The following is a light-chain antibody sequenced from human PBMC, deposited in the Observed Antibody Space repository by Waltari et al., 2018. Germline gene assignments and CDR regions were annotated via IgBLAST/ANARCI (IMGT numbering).Light chain of an antibody. CDR1: SSDVGVYNS. Sequence: QSALTQPASVSGSPGQSITIYCTGTSSDVGVYNSVSWYQQHPGKAPKLMIYDVSNRPSGVSNRFSGSKSGNTASLTISGLQAEDEADYYCSSYTSSSIYVFGTGTKVTVL. CDR3: SSYTSSSIYV. CDR2: DVS. J-gene: IGLJ1*01. V-gene: IGLV2-14*01.